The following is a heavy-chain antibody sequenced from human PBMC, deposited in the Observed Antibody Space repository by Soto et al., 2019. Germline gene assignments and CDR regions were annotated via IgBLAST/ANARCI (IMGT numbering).Heavy chain of an antibody. D-gene: IGHD2-15*01. CDR3: AGAFCSGGSCYCGRGV. Sequence: QVQLVQSGAEVKKPGASVKVSCKASGYTFTSYGISWVRQAPGQGLEWMGWIRAETGNTTYAQKLQGRVTMTTDTSTSTGYMEMRSLRCADKAVYYCAGAFCSGGSCYCGRGVWGQGTPVTVSS. CDR2: IRAETGNT. CDR1: GYTFTSYG. J-gene: IGHJ6*02. V-gene: IGHV1-18*01.